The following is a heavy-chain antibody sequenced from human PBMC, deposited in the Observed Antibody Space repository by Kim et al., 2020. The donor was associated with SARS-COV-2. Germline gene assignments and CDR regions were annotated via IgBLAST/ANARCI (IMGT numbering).Heavy chain of an antibody. CDR1: GFTFSSYD. V-gene: IGHV3-13*05. CDR3: ARSGLDSSSWYRGNYFDY. J-gene: IGHJ4*02. Sequence: GGSLRLSCAASGFTFSSYDMHWVRQATGKGLEWVSAIGTAGDPYYPGSVKGRFTISRENAKNSLYLQMNSLRAGDTAVYYCARSGLDSSSWYRGNYFDYWGQGTLVTVSS. CDR2: IGTAGDP. D-gene: IGHD6-13*01.